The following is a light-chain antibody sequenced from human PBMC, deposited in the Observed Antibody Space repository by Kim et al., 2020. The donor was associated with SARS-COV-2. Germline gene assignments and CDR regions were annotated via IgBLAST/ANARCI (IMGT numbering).Light chain of an antibody. J-gene: IGKJ4*01. CDR3: QQYSTYPLT. V-gene: IGKV1-16*01. CDR1: QDINNY. Sequence: ACVGDSLTLTSRTSQDINNYLAWLQQRPGEAPKSLIYAASSLESGVPSRFSGSASATEFTLTIDILQPEDFATYYCQQYSTYPLTFGGGTKVEIK. CDR2: AAS.